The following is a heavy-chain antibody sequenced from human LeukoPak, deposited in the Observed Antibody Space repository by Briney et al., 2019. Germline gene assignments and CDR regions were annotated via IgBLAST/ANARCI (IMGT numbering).Heavy chain of an antibody. Sequence: SETLSLTCAVSGGSISSSNWWSWVRQPPGKGLEWIGEIYHSGSTNYNPSLKSRVTISLDTSKNQLSLKLNSVTAADTAFYYCARSQQLVRSFDCWGQGTLVTVSS. V-gene: IGHV4-4*02. CDR2: IYHSGST. J-gene: IGHJ4*02. D-gene: IGHD6-13*01. CDR3: ARSQQLVRSFDC. CDR1: GGSISSSNW.